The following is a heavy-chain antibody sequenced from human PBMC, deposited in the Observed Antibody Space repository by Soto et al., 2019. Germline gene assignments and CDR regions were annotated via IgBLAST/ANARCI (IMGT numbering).Heavy chain of an antibody. Sequence: PGGSLRLSCAASGFTFSSYWMHWVRQAPGKGLVWVSRINTDGSTTNYADSVKGRSTISRDNAKNTLYLQMNSLRAEDMAVYYCARAGYYDFWSGYHYGMDVWGQGTTVTVSS. J-gene: IGHJ6*02. CDR1: GFTFSSYW. CDR2: INTDGSTT. D-gene: IGHD3-3*01. V-gene: IGHV3-74*01. CDR3: ARAGYYDFWSGYHYGMDV.